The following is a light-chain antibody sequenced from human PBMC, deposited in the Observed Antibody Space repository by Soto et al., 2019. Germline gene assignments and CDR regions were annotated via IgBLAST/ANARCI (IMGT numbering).Light chain of an antibody. CDR2: EVS. CDR1: SSDVGNYNY. CDR3: SSFAGSNYFYV. Sequence: QSVLTQPPSASGSPGQSVTISCTGSSSDVGNYNYVSWYQQHPGKAPKLMIYEVSKRPSGVPDRFSGSKSGNTASLTVSGLQAEDEADYYCSSFAGSNYFYVFGAGTKLTVL. J-gene: IGLJ1*01. V-gene: IGLV2-8*01.